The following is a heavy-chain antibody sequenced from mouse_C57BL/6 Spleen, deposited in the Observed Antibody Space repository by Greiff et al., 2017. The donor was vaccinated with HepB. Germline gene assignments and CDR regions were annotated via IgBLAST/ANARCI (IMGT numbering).Heavy chain of an antibody. CDR3: ARYRGSPYYFDY. CDR1: GFTFTDYY. J-gene: IGHJ2*01. CDR2: IRNKANGYTT. Sequence: DVKLVESGGGLVQPGGSLSLSCAASGFTFTDYYMSWVRQPPGKALEWLGFIRNKANGYTTEYSASVKGRFTISRDNSQSILYLQMNALRAEDSATYYCARYRGSPYYFDYWGQGTTLTVSS. D-gene: IGHD1-1*01. V-gene: IGHV7-3*01.